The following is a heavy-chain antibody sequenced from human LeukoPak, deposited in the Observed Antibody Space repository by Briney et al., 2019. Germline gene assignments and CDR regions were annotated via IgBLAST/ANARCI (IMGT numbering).Heavy chain of an antibody. CDR3: VRDVWGDRDGFFEY. V-gene: IGHV3-74*01. D-gene: IGHD2-21*01. Sequence: GGSLRLSCAASGFTFSSYWMHWVRQAPGKGQLWVSRINIDGRSASYAPSVTGRFTMSRDNAKNTVYLQMNSLRAEDTAVYYCVRDVWGDRDGFFEYWGQGTLVTVSS. CDR2: INIDGRSA. CDR1: GFTFSSYW. J-gene: IGHJ4*02.